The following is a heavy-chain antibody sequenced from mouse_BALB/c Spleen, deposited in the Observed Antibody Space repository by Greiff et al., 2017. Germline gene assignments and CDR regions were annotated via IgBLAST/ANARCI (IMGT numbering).Heavy chain of an antibody. CDR2: IYPGGGYT. J-gene: IGHJ3*01. D-gene: IGHD3-1*01. Sequence: QVQLQQSGAELVRPGTSVKISCKASGYTFTNYWLGWVKQRPGHGLEWIGDIYPGGGYTNYNEKFKGKATLTADTSSSTAYMQLSGLTSEDSAVYFCARLEGSGYWFAYWGQGTLVTVSA. CDR1: GYTFTNYW. V-gene: IGHV1-63*02. CDR3: ARLEGSGYWFAY.